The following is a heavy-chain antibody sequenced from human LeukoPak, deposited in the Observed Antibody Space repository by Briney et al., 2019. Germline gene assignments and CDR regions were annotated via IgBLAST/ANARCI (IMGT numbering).Heavy chain of an antibody. V-gene: IGHV3-13*01. D-gene: IGHD2-15*01. CDR2: IGVDDDT. J-gene: IGHJ3*02. CDR3: ARERTRGCNGDICLDGFDI. Sequence: GGSLRLSCVASGLTFNNQDMHWVRQSAGKGLEWVSAIGVDDDTYYSASVKGQFTISSENARNSLYLQMNSLRAEDTAVYYCARERTRGCNGDICLDGFDIWGRGTKVTVSS. CDR1: GLTFNNQD.